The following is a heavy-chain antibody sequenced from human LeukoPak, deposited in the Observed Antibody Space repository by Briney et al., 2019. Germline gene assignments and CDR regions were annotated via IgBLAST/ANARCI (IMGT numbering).Heavy chain of an antibody. CDR3: AIITMVRGVIYFDY. J-gene: IGHJ4*02. D-gene: IGHD3-10*01. CDR2: INHSGST. CDR1: GGSFSGYY. Sequence: SETLSLTCAVYGGSFSGYYWSWIRQPPGKGLEWIGEINHSGSTYYNPSVKSRVTISVDTSKNQFSLKLSSVTAADTAVYYCAIITMVRGVIYFDYWGQGTLVTVSS. V-gene: IGHV4-34*01.